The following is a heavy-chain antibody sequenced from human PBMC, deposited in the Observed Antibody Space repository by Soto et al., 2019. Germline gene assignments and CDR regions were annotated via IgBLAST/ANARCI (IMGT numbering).Heavy chain of an antibody. CDR3: ARDPGPRSASIRGLGWFDP. D-gene: IGHD2-2*01. CDR1: GFTFSGYW. CDR2: INQYGTQE. V-gene: IGHV3-7*03. J-gene: IGHJ5*02. Sequence: PGGSLRLSCVASGFTFSGYWMSCVRQAPWKGLEWVANINQYGTQEHYVDSVKGRFTISRDNAKNSVYLQMDSLGGDDSAVYYCARDPGPRSASIRGLGWFDPWGQGTLVTVS.